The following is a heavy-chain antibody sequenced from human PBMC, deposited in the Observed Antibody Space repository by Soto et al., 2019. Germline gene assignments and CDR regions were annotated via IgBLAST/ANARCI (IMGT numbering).Heavy chain of an antibody. J-gene: IGHJ4*02. CDR3: ARVYYYGSGSYYKSAAGRFDY. CDR1: GGSISSYY. Sequence: QVQLQESGPGLVKPSETLSLTCTVSGGSISSYYWSWIRQPPGKGLEWIGYIYYSGSTNYNPSLKSRVTISVDTSKNQFSLKLSSVTAADTAVYYCARVYYYGSGSYYKSAAGRFDYWGQGTLVTVSS. CDR2: IYYSGST. D-gene: IGHD3-10*01. V-gene: IGHV4-59*01.